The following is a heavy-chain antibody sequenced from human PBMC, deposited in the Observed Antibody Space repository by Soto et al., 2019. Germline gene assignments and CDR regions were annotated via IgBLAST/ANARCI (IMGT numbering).Heavy chain of an antibody. CDR2: ISTYNGDA. V-gene: IGHV1-18*01. D-gene: IGHD6-6*01. CDR1: GYTFSTSG. CDR3: AREGPRPYYYYGMDV. Sequence: QAQLEQSGAEVKKPGASVKVSCKSSGYTFSTSGISWVRQAPGQGLEWMGWISTYNGDANYAQRFQGRVTMTTYTSTSTTFMELRSLRSDDTAVYYCAREGPRPYYYYGMDVWGQGTTVTVSS. J-gene: IGHJ6*02.